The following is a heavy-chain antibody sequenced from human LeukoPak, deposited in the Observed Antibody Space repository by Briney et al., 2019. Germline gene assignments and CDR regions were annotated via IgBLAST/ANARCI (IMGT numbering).Heavy chain of an antibody. CDR1: GFTFSSYG. CDR2: IWYDGSNK. J-gene: IGHJ6*02. D-gene: IGHD3-10*01. Sequence: SGRSLRLSCAASGFTFSSYGMHWVRQAPGKGLEWVAVIWYDGSNKYYADSVKGRFTISRDNSKNTLYLQMNSLRAEDTAVYYCVKPPRLSIIRGEGMDVWGQGTTVTVSS. CDR3: VKPPRLSIIRGEGMDV. V-gene: IGHV3-33*06.